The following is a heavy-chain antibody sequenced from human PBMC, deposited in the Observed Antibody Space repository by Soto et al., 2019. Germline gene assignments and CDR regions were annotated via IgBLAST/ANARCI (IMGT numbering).Heavy chain of an antibody. CDR2: IHHSGKT. CDR3: VRFEDRFPSGPLADY. CDR1: GESFSAFY. Sequence: QVQVQQWGAGLLKPSETLSLACAVYGESFSAFYWNWIRQSPGKGLEWIGEIHHSGKTNYNPSLKSRLTMSTDTSQNQFCLRLTSVTAADTALYYGVRFEDRFPSGPLADYWGQGTLVSVSS. V-gene: IGHV4-34*01. J-gene: IGHJ4*02. D-gene: IGHD3-10*01.